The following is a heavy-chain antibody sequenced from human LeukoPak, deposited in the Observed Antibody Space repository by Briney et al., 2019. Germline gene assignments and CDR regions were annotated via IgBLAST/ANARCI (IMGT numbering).Heavy chain of an antibody. V-gene: IGHV3-23*01. D-gene: IGHD5-12*01. CDR1: GFTFSSYD. CDR3: AIGYGFSAYDGGYYFDY. CDR2: ISGSGGST. J-gene: IGHJ4*02. Sequence: PGGSLRLSCAASGFTFSSYDMSWVRQAPGKGLEWVSVISGSGGSTYYADSVKGRFTISRDNSKNTLYLQMNSLRAEDTAVYYCAIGYGFSAYDGGYYFDYWGQGTLVTVSS.